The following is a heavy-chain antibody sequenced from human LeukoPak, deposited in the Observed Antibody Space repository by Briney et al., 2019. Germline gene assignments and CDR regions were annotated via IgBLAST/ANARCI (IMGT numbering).Heavy chain of an antibody. V-gene: IGHV3-33*01. D-gene: IGHD3-10*01. CDR2: IWHDGSDK. CDR1: GFIFSTYG. CDR3: VRASGPFDI. J-gene: IGHJ3*02. Sequence: GRPLRLSCAASGFIFSTYGMHWVREAPGKGPEGVAVIWHDGSDKYYADSVKGRFTISRDNSKNTLFLQMNDLRAEDTAVYYCVRASGPFDIWGQGTMVTVSS.